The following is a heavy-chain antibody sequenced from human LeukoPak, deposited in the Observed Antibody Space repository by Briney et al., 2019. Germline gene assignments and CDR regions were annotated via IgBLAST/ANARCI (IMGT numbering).Heavy chain of an antibody. CDR1: GYTFTGYY. D-gene: IGHD5-24*01. V-gene: IGHV1-2*02. Sequence: ASVKVSCKASGYTFTGYYMHWVRQAPGQGLEWMGWINPNSGGTNYAQKFQGRVTMTRDTSISTAYMELSRLRSEDTAVYYCARDKGDGDAFDIWGQGTMVTVSS. CDR3: ARDKGDGDAFDI. CDR2: INPNSGGT. J-gene: IGHJ3*02.